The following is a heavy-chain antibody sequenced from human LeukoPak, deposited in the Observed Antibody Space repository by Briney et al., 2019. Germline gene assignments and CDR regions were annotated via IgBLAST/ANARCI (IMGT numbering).Heavy chain of an antibody. V-gene: IGHV3-13*01. CDR3: SRARYGSGSFYYYYYLDV. Sequence: WGSLRLSFASSGFTFSSYDMHGVRQATARGLDWVSAIGTSGETYYPGSVKGRFTISKENAKNSLYLQITSVKAEDRAVCYCSRARYGSGSFYYYYYLDVWGKGTTVTISS. CDR1: GFTFSSYD. CDR2: IGTSGET. D-gene: IGHD3-10*01. J-gene: IGHJ6*03.